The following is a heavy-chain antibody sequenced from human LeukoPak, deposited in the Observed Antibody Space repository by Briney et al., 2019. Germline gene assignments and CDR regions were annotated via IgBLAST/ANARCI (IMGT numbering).Heavy chain of an antibody. CDR1: GFTFSSYW. CDR3: AVSNWMDP. J-gene: IGHJ5*02. Sequence: AGGSLRLSCAASGFTFSSYWMSWVRQAPGKGLEWVANMNQDGSGKYYVDSVKGRFTISRDNAKNTLHLQIDSLTVEDTAVYYCAVSNWMDPWGQGTLVTVSS. CDR2: MNQDGSGK. V-gene: IGHV3-7*01.